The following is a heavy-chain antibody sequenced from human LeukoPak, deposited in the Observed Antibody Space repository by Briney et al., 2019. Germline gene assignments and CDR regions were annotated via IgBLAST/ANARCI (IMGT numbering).Heavy chain of an antibody. CDR2: VGISSGNT. J-gene: IGHJ4*02. Sequence: GGSLRLSCAASGFTFIDYSMNWVRQAPGKGLEWISYVGISSGNTKYADSVKGRFTISGDSAKNSGFLQMNSLRVEDTAVYYCARDHRYAFDNWGQGTLVTVSS. CDR3: ARDHRYAFDN. V-gene: IGHV3-48*04. D-gene: IGHD5-12*01. CDR1: GFTFIDYS.